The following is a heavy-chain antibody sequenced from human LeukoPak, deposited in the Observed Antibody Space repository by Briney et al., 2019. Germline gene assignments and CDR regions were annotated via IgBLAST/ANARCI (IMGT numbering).Heavy chain of an antibody. CDR2: ISSTSSTI. D-gene: IGHD2-21*02. CDR1: GFTFNSYS. J-gene: IGHJ3*02. Sequence: GGSLRLSCAASGFTFNSYSMNWVRQAPGKGLEWIAYISSTSSTIYYADSVKGRFTISRDNAKNSLYLQMNSLRDEDTAVYYCATTQDVTFIRGRSCDMWGQGTLVSVSS. V-gene: IGHV3-48*02. CDR3: ATTQDVTFIRGRSCDM.